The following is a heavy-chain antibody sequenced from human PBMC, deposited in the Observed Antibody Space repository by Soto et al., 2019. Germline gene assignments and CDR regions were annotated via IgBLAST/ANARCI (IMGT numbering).Heavy chain of an antibody. CDR2: IIPILGIA. Sequence: ASVKVSCKASGGTFSSYTISWVRQAPGQGLEWMGRIIPILGIANYAQKFQGRVTITADKSTSTAYMELSSLRSEDTAVYYCASSAGIAARPSLPADYYYYMDVWGKGTTVTVSS. CDR3: ASSAGIAARPSLPADYYYYMDV. V-gene: IGHV1-69*02. J-gene: IGHJ6*03. CDR1: GGTFSSYT. D-gene: IGHD6-6*01.